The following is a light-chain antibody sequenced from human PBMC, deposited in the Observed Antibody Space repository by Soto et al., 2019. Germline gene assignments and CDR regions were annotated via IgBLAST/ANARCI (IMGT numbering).Light chain of an antibody. CDR2: EVS. V-gene: IGLV2-8*01. CDR3: TSYAGSNIWV. CDR1: SSDVGGYNY. Sequence: QSALTQPPSASGSPGQSVTISCTGTSSDVGGYNYVSWYQQYPGKAPKLMIYEVSKRPPGVPDRFSGSKSGKRASQTVSGPQPEDEAVYYCTSYAGSNIWVFGGGTKLTVL. J-gene: IGLJ3*02.